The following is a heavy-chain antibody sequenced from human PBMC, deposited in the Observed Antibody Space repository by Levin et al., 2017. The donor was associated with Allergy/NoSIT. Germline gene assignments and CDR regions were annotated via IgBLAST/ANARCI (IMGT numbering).Heavy chain of an antibody. CDR3: AKVGEETYYDFWSGYDY. CDR2: ISGSGGST. V-gene: IGHV3-23*01. Sequence: GESLKISCAASGFTFSSYAMSWVRQAPGKGLEWVSAISGSGGSTYYADSVKGRFTISRDNSKNTLYLQMNSLRAEDTAVYYCAKVGEETYYDFWSGYDYWGQGTLVTVSS. D-gene: IGHD3-3*01. J-gene: IGHJ4*02. CDR1: GFTFSSYA.